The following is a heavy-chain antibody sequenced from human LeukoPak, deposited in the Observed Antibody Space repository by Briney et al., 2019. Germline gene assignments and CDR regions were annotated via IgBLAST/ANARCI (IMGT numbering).Heavy chain of an antibody. CDR1: GFSLSTSGMC. CDR2: IDWDDDK. J-gene: IGHJ4*02. Sequence: SGPTLVNPTQTLTLTCTFSGFSLSTSGMCVSWIRQPPGKALEWLARIDWDDDKFYSTSLKTRLTISKDTSKNQVVLTMTNMDPVDTATYYCARTNFWSGYHSYFDYWGQGTLVTVSS. V-gene: IGHV2-70*17. CDR3: ARTNFWSGYHSYFDY. D-gene: IGHD3-3*01.